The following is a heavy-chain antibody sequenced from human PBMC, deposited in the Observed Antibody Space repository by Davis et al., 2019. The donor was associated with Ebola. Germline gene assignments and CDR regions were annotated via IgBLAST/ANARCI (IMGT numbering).Heavy chain of an antibody. CDR2: FPIDGGYT. J-gene: IGHJ5*02. V-gene: IGHV3-30-3*01. CDR1: GIDFGTSI. D-gene: IGHD4-23*01. CDR3: ARESVDYGGNSGLIWFDP. Sequence: PGGSLRLSCIVSGIDFGTSIMHWVRQAPGKGLEWVALFPIDGGYTQYGDAVKGRFTISRDVSKNTVSLQMNSLRAEDTAVYHCARESVDYGGNSGLIWFDPWGQGTLVTVSS.